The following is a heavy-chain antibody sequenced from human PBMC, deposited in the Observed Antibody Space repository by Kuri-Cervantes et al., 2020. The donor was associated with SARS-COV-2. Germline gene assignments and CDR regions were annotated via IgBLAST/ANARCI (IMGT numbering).Heavy chain of an antibody. Sequence: SETLSLTCTVSGGSISSSSYYWGWIRQPPGKGLEWIGSIYYSGSTYYNPSLKGRVTISVDTSKNQFSLKLSSVTAADTAVYYCARGAYCSSTSCYNENYFDYWGQGTLVTVSS. CDR3: ARGAYCSSTSCYNENYFDY. D-gene: IGHD2-2*02. CDR1: GGSISSSSYY. V-gene: IGHV4-39*07. CDR2: IYYSGST. J-gene: IGHJ4*02.